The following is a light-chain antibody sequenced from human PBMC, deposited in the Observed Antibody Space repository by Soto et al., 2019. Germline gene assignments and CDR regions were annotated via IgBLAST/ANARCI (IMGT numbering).Light chain of an antibody. CDR3: QQYSSSGT. Sequence: EIEMTQSPAPLSVSPGERATLSCRASQSVSNNYVAWYQQKPGQHPSLLIYGESNRATGIPDRFSGSGSGTDFTLTISRLEPEDVAVYYCQQYSSSGTFGQGTKVDI. CDR1: QSVSNNY. J-gene: IGKJ1*01. CDR2: GES. V-gene: IGKV3-20*01.